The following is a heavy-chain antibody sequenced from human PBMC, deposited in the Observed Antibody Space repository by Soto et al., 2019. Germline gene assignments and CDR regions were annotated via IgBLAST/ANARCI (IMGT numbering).Heavy chain of an antibody. J-gene: IGHJ5*02. CDR1: GDSVSSNSAA. Sequence: SQTLSLTCAISGDSVSSNSAAWNWIRQSPSRGLEWLGRTYYRSKWYNDYAVSVKSRITINPDTSKNQFSLQLNSVTPEDTAVYYCARDYDFWSGYVLGYWFDPWGQGTLVTVSS. V-gene: IGHV6-1*01. CDR3: ARDYDFWSGYVLGYWFDP. CDR2: TYYRSKWYN. D-gene: IGHD3-3*01.